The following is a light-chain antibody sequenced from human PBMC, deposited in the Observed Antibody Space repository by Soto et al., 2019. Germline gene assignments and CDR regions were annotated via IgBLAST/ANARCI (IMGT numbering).Light chain of an antibody. J-gene: IGKJ4*01. CDR2: GAS. V-gene: IGKV3-20*01. Sequence: EIVLTQSPGTLSLSPGERATLSCRASQSVSNNYLAWYQQKPGQAPRLLIYGASSRGSGIPDRFSGGGSGTDFTLTISRLEPEDFAVYFCLQYETAPLTFGGGTKVDI. CDR1: QSVSNNY. CDR3: LQYETAPLT.